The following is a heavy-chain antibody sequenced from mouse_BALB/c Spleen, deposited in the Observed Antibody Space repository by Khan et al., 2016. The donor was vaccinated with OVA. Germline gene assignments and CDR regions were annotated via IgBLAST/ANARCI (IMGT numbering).Heavy chain of an antibody. D-gene: IGHD4-1*01. CDR3: ARVGYAGTMDY. J-gene: IGHJ4*01. Sequence: QIQLVQSGPELKKPGETVKISCKASGYTFTKNGLNWAKQAPGKGLKWMGWINTYTGEPTYAVDFRGRFALSLETSASTAYLQINNLKNEDTATYFWARVGYAGTMDYWGQGSSVTVSS. CDR2: INTYTGEP. CDR1: GYTFTKNG. V-gene: IGHV9-3-1*01.